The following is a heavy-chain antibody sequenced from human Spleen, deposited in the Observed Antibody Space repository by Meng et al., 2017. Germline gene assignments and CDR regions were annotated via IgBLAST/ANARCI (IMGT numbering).Heavy chain of an antibody. CDR1: GGSIRSSNW. CDR2: IYHLGST. CDR3: AVFSSGWGPFDC. J-gene: IGHJ4*01. Sequence: HVRLQESGPGFVKPSGSLSLTCAVSGGSIRSSNWWSWVRQPPGKGLEWIGEIYHLGSTNYNPSLKSRVTISVDKSKTQFSLKVTSVTAADTAVYYCAVFSSGWGPFDCWGQGTLVTVSS. D-gene: IGHD6-19*01. V-gene: IGHV4-4*02.